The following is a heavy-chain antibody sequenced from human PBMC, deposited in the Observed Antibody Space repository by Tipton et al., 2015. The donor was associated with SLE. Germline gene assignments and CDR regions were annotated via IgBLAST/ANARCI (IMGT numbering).Heavy chain of an antibody. CDR3: ARRINLDY. D-gene: IGHD3-16*01. CDR1: GFTFSDYG. V-gene: IGHV3-30*19. J-gene: IGHJ4*02. Sequence: SLRLSCAASGFTFSDYGMHWVRQAPGKGLEWVAFIRYDGSNKYYADSVKGRFTISRDNSENTLYMQMNSLRAEDTAVYYCARRINLDYWGQGTLVTVSS. CDR2: IRYDGSNK.